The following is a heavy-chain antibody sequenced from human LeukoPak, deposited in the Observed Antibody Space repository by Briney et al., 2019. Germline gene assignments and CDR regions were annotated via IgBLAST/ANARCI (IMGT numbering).Heavy chain of an antibody. Sequence: SETLSLTCTVSGGSISSGGHSWSWIRQPPGKGLEWIGYIYHSGSGSTYYNPSLKSRVTISIDKSKNQFSLKLNSVTAADTAVYYCARGPFTYYLWLWGQGTLVTVSS. CDR3: ARGPFTYYLWL. V-gene: IGHV4-30-2*01. CDR1: GGSISSGGHS. CDR2: IYHSGSGST. D-gene: IGHD3-10*01. J-gene: IGHJ4*02.